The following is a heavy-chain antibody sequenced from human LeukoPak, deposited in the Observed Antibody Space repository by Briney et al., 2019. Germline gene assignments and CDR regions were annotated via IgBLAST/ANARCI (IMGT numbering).Heavy chain of an antibody. V-gene: IGHV3-7*01. CDR1: GFTFSSYW. D-gene: IGHD3-3*01. Sequence: PGGSLRLSCAASGFTFSSYWMSWVHQAPGKGLEWVANIKQDGSEKYYVDSVKGRFTISRDNAKNSLYLQMNSLRAEDTAVYYCAREENTYDFWSALLDYWGQGTLVTVSS. CDR2: IKQDGSEK. J-gene: IGHJ4*02. CDR3: AREENTYDFWSALLDY.